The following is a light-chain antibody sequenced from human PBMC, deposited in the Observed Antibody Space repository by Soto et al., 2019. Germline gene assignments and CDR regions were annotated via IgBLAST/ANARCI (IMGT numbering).Light chain of an antibody. CDR2: EVS. J-gene: IGLJ1*01. CDR3: CSYAGSYV. V-gene: IGLV2-23*02. Sequence: QSVLTQPASVSAAPGQSSTISCTGTSIDVGSYNLVSWYQQHPGKAPKLMIYEVSKRPSGVSNRFSGSKSGNTASLTISGLQAEDEADYYCCSYAGSYVFGTGTKVTVL. CDR1: SIDVGSYNL.